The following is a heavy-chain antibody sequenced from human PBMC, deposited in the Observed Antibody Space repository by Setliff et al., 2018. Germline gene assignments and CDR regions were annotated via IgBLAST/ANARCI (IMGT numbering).Heavy chain of an antibody. V-gene: IGHV3-21*06. Sequence: GGSLRLSCAASTFTLGTYSMHWVRQAPGKGLAWVSSISPYSDYIYYADSAKGRFTISRDNAKNSLYLQMNNLRAEDTALYYCARDPTRKFDSWGQGTLVTVSS. J-gene: IGHJ4*02. CDR3: ARDPTRKFDS. CDR1: TFTLGTYS. CDR2: ISPYSDYI.